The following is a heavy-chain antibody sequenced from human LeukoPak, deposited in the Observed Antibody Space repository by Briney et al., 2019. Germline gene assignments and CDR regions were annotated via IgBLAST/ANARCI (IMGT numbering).Heavy chain of an antibody. Sequence: ASVKVSCKASGYSFTSYDINWVRQATGQGLERMGWMNPNSGNTGYAQKFQGRVTMTRNTSISTAYMELSSLRSEDTAVYYCARGPWIQLWSGYNWFDPWGQGTLVTVSS. D-gene: IGHD5-18*01. CDR2: MNPNSGNT. CDR3: ARGPWIQLWSGYNWFDP. V-gene: IGHV1-8*01. J-gene: IGHJ5*02. CDR1: GYSFTSYD.